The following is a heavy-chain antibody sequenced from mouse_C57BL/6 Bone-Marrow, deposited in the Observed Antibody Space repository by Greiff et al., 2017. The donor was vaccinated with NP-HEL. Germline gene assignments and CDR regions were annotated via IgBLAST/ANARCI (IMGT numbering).Heavy chain of an antibody. J-gene: IGHJ2*01. Sequence: QVHVKQPGAELVKPGASVKLSCKASGYTFTSYWMQWVKQRPGQGLEWIGEIYPSDSYTNYNQKFKGKATLTVDTSSSTAYMQLSSLTSEDSAVYYCAKSYLDYWGQGTTLTVSS. CDR1: GYTFTSYW. CDR2: IYPSDSYT. V-gene: IGHV1-50*01. CDR3: AKSYLDY.